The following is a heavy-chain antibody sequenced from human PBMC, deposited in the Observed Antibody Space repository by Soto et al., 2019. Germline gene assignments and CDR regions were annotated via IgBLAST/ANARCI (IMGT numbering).Heavy chain of an antibody. J-gene: IGHJ6*02. Sequence: LRLSCAASGFTFSSYGMHWVRQAPGKGLEWVAVISYDGSNKYYADSVKGRFTISRDNSKNTLYLQMNSQRAEDTAVYYCARDLSVKSYYYYYGMDVWGQGTTVTVSS. CDR2: ISYDGSNK. V-gene: IGHV3-30*03. CDR3: ARDLSVKSYYYYYGMDV. CDR1: GFTFSSYG. D-gene: IGHD3-16*02.